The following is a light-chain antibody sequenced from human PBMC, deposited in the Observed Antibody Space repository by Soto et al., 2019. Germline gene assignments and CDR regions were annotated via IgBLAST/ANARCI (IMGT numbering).Light chain of an antibody. Sequence: IPLTQAPSSLSGSVGNRFTITCRTSQSVSGYLNWYQQAPGKAPKLLMYAASSLKSGVPSRFSGSGSGTDFSLTISSLPPEDFETYYCQQTYTSPRTFGQGTKVDIK. CDR2: AAS. CDR3: QQTYTSPRT. CDR1: QSVSGY. J-gene: IGKJ1*01. V-gene: IGKV1-39*01.